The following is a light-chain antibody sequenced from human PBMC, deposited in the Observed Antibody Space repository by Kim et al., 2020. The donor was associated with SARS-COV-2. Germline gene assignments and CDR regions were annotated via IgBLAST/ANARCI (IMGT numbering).Light chain of an antibody. J-gene: IGKJ5*01. CDR3: QQDDRSIT. CDR1: QTVRSSY. V-gene: IGKV3-20*01. Sequence: EIVLTQSPGPLSLSPGERATLSCRASQTVRSSYLAWYQQKPGQAPRLLIYDLSTRATGIPDRFSGSGSGTDFTLTISRLEPEDCAVYYRQQDDRSITFGQGTQVDIK. CDR2: DLS.